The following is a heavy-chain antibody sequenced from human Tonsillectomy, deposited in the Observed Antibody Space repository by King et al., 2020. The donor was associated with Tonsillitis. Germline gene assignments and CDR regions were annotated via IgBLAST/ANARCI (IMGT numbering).Heavy chain of an antibody. Sequence: VQLVESGGGLVQPGGSLKLSCAASGFTFSGSAMHWVRQASGKGLEWVGRIRSKANSYATAYAASVKGRFPISRDDSKNTAYLQMNSLKTEDTAVYYCTRASSSSSSFDYWGQGTLVTVSS. CDR2: IRSKANSYAT. J-gene: IGHJ4*02. D-gene: IGHD6-6*01. CDR3: TRASSSSSSFDY. CDR1: GFTFSGSA. V-gene: IGHV3-73*01.